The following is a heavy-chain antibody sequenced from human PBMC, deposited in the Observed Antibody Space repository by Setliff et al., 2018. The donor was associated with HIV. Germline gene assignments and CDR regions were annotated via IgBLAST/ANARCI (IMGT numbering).Heavy chain of an antibody. D-gene: IGHD1-20*01. V-gene: IGHV3-11*01. Sequence: PGGSLRLSCAASGFTFSDYQMNLVRQAPGKGLEWISYISGSGGTKDYADSGKGRFTVSIDNAKSSMHLQMNSLRAEETALYYCGKDMGNWRGVDYWGQGTLVTVSS. CDR3: GKDMGNWRGVDY. CDR2: ISGSGGTK. CDR1: GFTFSDYQ. J-gene: IGHJ4*02.